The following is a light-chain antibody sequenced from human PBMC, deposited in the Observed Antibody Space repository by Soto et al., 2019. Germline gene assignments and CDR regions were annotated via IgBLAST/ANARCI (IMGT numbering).Light chain of an antibody. V-gene: IGKV3-20*01. Sequence: EIVLTQSPGILSLSPGERATLSCRASQSVSSSYLAWYQQKPGQAPRLLIYGASSRATGIPDRFSGSGSGTDFTLTISRLEPEDFAVYYCQQYGSSRITFGQGTRLEIK. J-gene: IGKJ5*01. CDR2: GAS. CDR3: QQYGSSRIT. CDR1: QSVSSSY.